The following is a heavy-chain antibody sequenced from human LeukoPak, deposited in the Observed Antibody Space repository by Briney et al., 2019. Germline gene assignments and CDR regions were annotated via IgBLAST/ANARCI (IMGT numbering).Heavy chain of an antibody. V-gene: IGHV4-59*01. D-gene: IGHD2-2*01. CDR2: IYYSGST. CDR3: ARAYCSSTSCYFDY. Sequence: PSETLSLTCTVSGGSISSYYWCWIRQPPGEGRGWIGYIYYSGSTNYSPSLKSRVTISVDTSKNQFSLKLSSVTAADTAVYYCARAYCSSTSCYFDYWGQGTLVTVSS. CDR1: GGSISSYY. J-gene: IGHJ4*02.